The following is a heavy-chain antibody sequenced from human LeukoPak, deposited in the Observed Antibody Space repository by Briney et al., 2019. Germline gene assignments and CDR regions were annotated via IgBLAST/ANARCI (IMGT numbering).Heavy chain of an antibody. Sequence: GGSLRLSCAASGFTFSTYNMNWVRQAPGKGLEWVSSITSTSSYMYYADSVKGRLTISRDNAQNSLYLHMGSLRAEDTAVYYCARDPYSGGYGDDYYYYMDVWGKGTTVTISS. CDR2: ITSTSSYM. CDR1: GFTFSTYN. CDR3: ARDPYSGGYGDDYYYYMDV. D-gene: IGHD1-26*01. V-gene: IGHV3-21*01. J-gene: IGHJ6*03.